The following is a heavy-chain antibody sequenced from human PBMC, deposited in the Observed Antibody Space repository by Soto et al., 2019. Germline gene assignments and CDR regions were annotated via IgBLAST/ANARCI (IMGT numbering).Heavy chain of an antibody. Sequence: ASVKVSCKVSGYTLDEVAMHWVRQAPGKGLEWLGGFDPDEAETIYAQHFQGRVTMTEDTSTDTVYMELSSLRSEDTALYFCTTYHGDYNFDHWGQGTLVTVSS. J-gene: IGHJ5*02. CDR1: GYTLDEVA. CDR2: FDPDEAET. CDR3: TTYHGDYNFDH. V-gene: IGHV1-24*01. D-gene: IGHD4-17*01.